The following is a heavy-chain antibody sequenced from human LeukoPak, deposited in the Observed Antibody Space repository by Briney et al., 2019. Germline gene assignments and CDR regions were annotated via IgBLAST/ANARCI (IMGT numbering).Heavy chain of an antibody. CDR2: IYTSGST. J-gene: IGHJ4*02. D-gene: IGHD5-18*01. V-gene: IGHV4-61*02. CDR1: GRSISSGSYY. Sequence: SQTLSLTCTVSGRSISSGSYYWTWIRQPAGKGLEWIGRIYTSGSTNHNPSLKSRFTISLDTSKNQFSLKLISVTAADTAVYFCARERTDTSMDYWGQGTLVTVSS. CDR3: ARERTDTSMDY.